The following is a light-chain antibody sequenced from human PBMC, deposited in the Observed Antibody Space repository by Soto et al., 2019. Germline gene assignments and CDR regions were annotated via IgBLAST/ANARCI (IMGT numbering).Light chain of an antibody. CDR2: AAS. Sequence: IHIRDSPASRAATVLYRVTITCRSGQVIINYLSWYQQKPGKVPNLLIYAASTFQSGVPSRFSGSGSGTDFTLTISSLQPEDVATYGCQEYDSAPHPFGGGTMVDIK. J-gene: IGKJ4*01. V-gene: IGKV1-27*01. CDR3: QEYDSAPHP. CDR1: QVIINY.